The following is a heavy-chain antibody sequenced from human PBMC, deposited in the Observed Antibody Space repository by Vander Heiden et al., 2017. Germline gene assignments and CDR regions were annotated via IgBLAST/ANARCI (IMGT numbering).Heavy chain of an antibody. CDR2: MYSGGST. D-gene: IGHD1-26*01. V-gene: IGHV3-53*01. Sequence: EVQLVASGGGLIQPGGSLRLSCAASGFTVSSNYMSWVRQVQGKGLEWVSVMYSGGSTYYADSVKGRFTVSRDNSKNTLYLQMNSLRAEDTAVYFCAKYSGSYYDYWGQGTLVTVSS. CDR3: AKYSGSYYDY. CDR1: GFTVSSNY. J-gene: IGHJ4*02.